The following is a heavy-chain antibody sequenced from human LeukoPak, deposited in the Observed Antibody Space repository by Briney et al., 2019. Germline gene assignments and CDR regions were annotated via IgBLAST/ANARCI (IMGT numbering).Heavy chain of an antibody. CDR1: GFTFNSCP. Sequence: GGSLRLSCSASGFTFNSCPVHWVRQAPGKGLEYVSGISRNGGSTYYADSVKGRFTISRDNSKNTLYLQMSSLRAEDTAVYYCVKESGFMVAPNSAFDIWGQGTMVTVSS. D-gene: IGHD4/OR15-4a*01. V-gene: IGHV3-64D*06. CDR2: ISRNGGST. J-gene: IGHJ3*02. CDR3: VKESGFMVAPNSAFDI.